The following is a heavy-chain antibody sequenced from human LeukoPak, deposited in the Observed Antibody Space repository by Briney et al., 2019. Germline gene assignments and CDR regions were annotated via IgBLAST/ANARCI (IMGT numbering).Heavy chain of an antibody. CDR1: GYTFTSYG. CDR2: ISAYNGNT. J-gene: IGHJ4*02. Sequence: ASVKVSCKASGYTFTSYGISWVRQAPGQGLEWMGWISAYNGNTNYAQKLQGRVTMTTDTTTSTAYMELRSLRSDDTAVYYCARVPSSGYSYGYDCWGQGTLVTVSS. V-gene: IGHV1-18*01. D-gene: IGHD5-18*01. CDR3: ARVPSSGYSYGYDC.